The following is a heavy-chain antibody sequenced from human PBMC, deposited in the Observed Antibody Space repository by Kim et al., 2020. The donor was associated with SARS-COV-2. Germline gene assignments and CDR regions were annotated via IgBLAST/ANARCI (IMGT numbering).Heavy chain of an antibody. CDR2: ISSSSSYT. D-gene: IGHD3-10*01. Sequence: GGSLRLSCAASGFTFSDYYMSWIRQAPGKGLEWVSYISSSSSYTNYADSVKGRFTISRDNAKNSLYLQMNSLRAEDTAVYYCARGGTGRFGVLFFFDFWGRGTLVSISP. V-gene: IGHV3-11*05. J-gene: IGHJ4*02. CDR3: ARGGTGRFGVLFFFDF. CDR1: GFTFSDYY.